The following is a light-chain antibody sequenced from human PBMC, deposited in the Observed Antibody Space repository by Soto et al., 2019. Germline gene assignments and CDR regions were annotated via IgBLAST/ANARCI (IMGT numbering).Light chain of an antibody. CDR1: QSISSW. J-gene: IGKJ1*01. Sequence: IQMTQSPSILSASVGDRVTITCRASQSISSWLAWYQQKPGKAPKLLIYDASSLKSGVPSRFSGSGSGTEFTLTISSLQPDDFATYYCQQYNSFSWTFGQGTKV. CDR3: QQYNSFSWT. CDR2: DAS. V-gene: IGKV1-5*01.